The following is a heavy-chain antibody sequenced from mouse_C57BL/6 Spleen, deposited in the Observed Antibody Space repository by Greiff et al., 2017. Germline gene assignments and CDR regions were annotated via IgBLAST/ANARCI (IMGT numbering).Heavy chain of an antibody. CDR1: GYTFTDYY. V-gene: IGHV1-19*01. Sequence: VQLKQSGPVLVKPGASVKMSCKASGYTFTDYYMNWVKQSHGKSLEWIGVINPYNGGTSYNQKFKGKATLTVDKSSSTAYMELNSLTSEDSAVYYCARGDYRVYYFDYWGQGTTLTVSS. J-gene: IGHJ2*01. CDR2: INPYNGGT. CDR3: ARGDYRVYYFDY. D-gene: IGHD2-13*01.